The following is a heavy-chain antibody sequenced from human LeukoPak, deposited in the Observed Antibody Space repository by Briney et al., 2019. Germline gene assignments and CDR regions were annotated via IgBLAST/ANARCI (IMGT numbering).Heavy chain of an antibody. Sequence: GASVKVSCKASGYTFTGYYMHWVRQAPGQGLGWMGWINPNSGGTNYAQKFQGRVTMTRDTSISTACMELSRLRSDDTAVYYCARGPYYGSGNYSPFDYWGQGTLVTVSS. CDR3: ARGPYYGSGNYSPFDY. CDR1: GYTFTGYY. V-gene: IGHV1-2*02. D-gene: IGHD3-10*01. J-gene: IGHJ4*02. CDR2: INPNSGGT.